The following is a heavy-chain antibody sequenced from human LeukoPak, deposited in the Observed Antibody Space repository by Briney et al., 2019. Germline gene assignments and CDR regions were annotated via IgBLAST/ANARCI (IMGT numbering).Heavy chain of an antibody. CDR3: ARGGTLVRGVNYPMDV. V-gene: IGHV1-18*01. CDR2: ISSNNGKT. J-gene: IGHJ6*02. D-gene: IGHD3-10*01. CDR1: GFTLISYG. Sequence: GASVEVSCKASGFTLISYGLTWVRQAPGQGLEWMGWISSNNGKTNHAQRFQGRVTMTTDTSTSTGYMELRSLRSDDTAVYYCARGGTLVRGVNYPMDVWGQGTTVTVSS.